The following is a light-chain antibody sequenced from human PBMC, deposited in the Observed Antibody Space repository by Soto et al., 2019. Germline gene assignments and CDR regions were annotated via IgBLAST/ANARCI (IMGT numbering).Light chain of an antibody. Sequence: DIPVTQSPSSVSASVGDRVTITCRASQDISSWLAWYQQKPGKAPKLLIYAASSLQSGVPSRLSGSGSGTDFSLTITSLQPEDFASYYCQQANSFPLTFGGGTKVEIK. J-gene: IGKJ4*01. V-gene: IGKV1-12*01. CDR1: QDISSW. CDR3: QQANSFPLT. CDR2: AAS.